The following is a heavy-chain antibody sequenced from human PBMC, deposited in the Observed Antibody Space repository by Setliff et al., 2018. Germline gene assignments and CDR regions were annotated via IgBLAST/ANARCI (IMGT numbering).Heavy chain of an antibody. D-gene: IGHD4-17*01. CDR3: ARVGRMTTVAPHDAFDI. Sequence: ASVKVSCKASGYTFTSYGFSWVRQAPGQGLEWMGIINPSGGSTSYAQKFQGRVTMTRDASTSTVYMELSSLRSEDTAVYYCARVGRMTTVAPHDAFDIWGQGTMVTVSS. CDR1: GYTFTSYG. CDR2: INPSGGST. J-gene: IGHJ3*02. V-gene: IGHV1-46*01.